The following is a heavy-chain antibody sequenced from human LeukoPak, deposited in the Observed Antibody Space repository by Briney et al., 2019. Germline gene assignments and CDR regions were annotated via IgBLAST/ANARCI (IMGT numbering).Heavy chain of an antibody. CDR3: TREGVVGATAFDY. CDR2: IYHSGST. Sequence: SETLSLTCTVSSYSISSGYYWGWIRQPPGKGLEWIGNIYHSGSTYYNPSLKSRVTISVDTSKNQFSLKLSSVTAADTAVYYCTREGVVGATAFDYWGQGTLVTVSS. CDR1: SYSISSGYY. V-gene: IGHV4-38-2*02. J-gene: IGHJ4*02. D-gene: IGHD1-26*01.